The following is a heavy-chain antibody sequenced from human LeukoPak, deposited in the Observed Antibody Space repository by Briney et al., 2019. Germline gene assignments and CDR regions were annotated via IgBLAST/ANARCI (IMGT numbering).Heavy chain of an antibody. CDR2: MNSGGDT. CDR3: ARGGSMVRGVL. V-gene: IGHV3-53*01. J-gene: IGHJ4*02. CDR1: GVTVSSDL. Sequence: GGSLRLSCAVSGVTVSSDLMNWVRQAPGMGLEWVSSMNSGGDTYYADSVKGRFIISRDKSRNTLYLQMNSLRVDDTAVYYCARGGSMVRGVLWGQGTLVTVSS. D-gene: IGHD3-10*01.